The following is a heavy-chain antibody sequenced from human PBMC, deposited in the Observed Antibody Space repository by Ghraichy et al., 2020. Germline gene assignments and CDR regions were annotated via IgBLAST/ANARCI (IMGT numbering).Heavy chain of an antibody. CDR1: GGTFSSYA. CDR2: IIPILGIA. V-gene: IGHV1-69*04. D-gene: IGHD5-24*01. CDR3: ANSRDGYNLNGHYYYYYMDV. J-gene: IGHJ6*03. Sequence: SVKVSCKASGGTFSSYAISWVRQAPGQGLEWMGRIIPILGIANYAQKFQGRVTITADKSTSTAYMELSSLRSEDTAVYYCANSRDGYNLNGHYYYYYMDVWGKGTTVTVSS.